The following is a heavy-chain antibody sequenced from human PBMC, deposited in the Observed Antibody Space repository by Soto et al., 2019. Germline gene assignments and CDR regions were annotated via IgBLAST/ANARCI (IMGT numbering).Heavy chain of an antibody. D-gene: IGHD2-15*01. J-gene: IGHJ5*02. CDR2: LYYSGNT. CDR3: ARGGGSTFNWFDP. Sequence: QLQLQESGPGLVKPSDTLSLTCTVSGGSISSFNYFWGWIRQPPGKGLEWIGSLYYSGNTYYNPSLQSRVTISVDTSKKQCTLTLRSVTAADTAVYYCARGGGSTFNWFDPWGQGTLVTVSP. V-gene: IGHV4-39*01. CDR1: GGSISSFNYF.